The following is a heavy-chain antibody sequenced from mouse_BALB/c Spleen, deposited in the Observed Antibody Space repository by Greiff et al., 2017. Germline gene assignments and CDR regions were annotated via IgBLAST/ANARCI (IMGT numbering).Heavy chain of an antibody. Sequence: QVQLQQSGAELVRPGASVTLSCKASGYTFTDYEMHWVKQTPVHGLEWIGAIDPDTGGTAYNQKFKGKATLTADKSSSTAYMELRSLTSEDSAVYYCARGGEYGYFDYWGQGTTLTVCS. CDR1: GYTFTDYE. D-gene: IGHD2-13*01. V-gene: IGHV1-15*01. CDR3: ARGGEYGYFDY. CDR2: IDPDTGGT. J-gene: IGHJ2*01.